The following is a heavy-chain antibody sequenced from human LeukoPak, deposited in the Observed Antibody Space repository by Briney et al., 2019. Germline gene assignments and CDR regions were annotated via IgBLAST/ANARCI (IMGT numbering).Heavy chain of an antibody. J-gene: IGHJ3*02. D-gene: IGHD5-18*01. CDR1: GFTFSNSS. Sequence: GGSLRLSCAASGFTFSNSSVNWVRQSPGKGLEWISYISFSKTTIYYAASVKGRFTISRDNSKNSLYLQMNSLRAEDTAVYYCARGGTAMVMSKAFDIWGQGTMVTVSS. V-gene: IGHV3-48*04. CDR3: ARGGTAMVMSKAFDI. CDR2: ISFSKTTI.